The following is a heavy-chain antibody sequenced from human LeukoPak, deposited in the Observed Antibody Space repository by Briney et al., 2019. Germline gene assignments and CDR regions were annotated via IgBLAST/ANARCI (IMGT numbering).Heavy chain of an antibody. V-gene: IGHV4-59*12. D-gene: IGHD3-22*01. Sequence: SETLTLTCTVSGGSISSYYWSWIRQPPGKGLEWIGYIYYSGSTNYNPSLKSRVTISVDTSKNQFSLELSSVTAADTAVYYCARGRQDVTMIVVVMTAVSYYLDVWGKGTTVTVS. CDR1: GGSISSYY. J-gene: IGHJ6*03. CDR3: ARGRQDVTMIVVVMTAVSYYLDV. CDR2: IYYSGST.